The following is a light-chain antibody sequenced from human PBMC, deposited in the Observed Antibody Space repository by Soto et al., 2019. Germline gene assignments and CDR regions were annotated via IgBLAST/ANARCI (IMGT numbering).Light chain of an antibody. J-gene: IGLJ1*01. Sequence: QSVLTQPPSASGTPGQRVTISCSGSSSNIGINVVNWYQQLPGTAPKLLMYDNNQRPSGVPDRVSGSKSGTSASLAISGLQSEDEADYYCASWDDSLNGLLFGTGTKVTVL. CDR3: ASWDDSLNGLL. V-gene: IGLV1-44*01. CDR1: SSNIGINV. CDR2: DNN.